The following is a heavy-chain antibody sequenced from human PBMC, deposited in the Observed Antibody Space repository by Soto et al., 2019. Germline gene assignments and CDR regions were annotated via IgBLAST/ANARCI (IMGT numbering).Heavy chain of an antibody. V-gene: IGHV4-59*01. CDR1: GVSISGYY. J-gene: IGHJ6*02. Sequence: SETLSLTCTLSGVSISGYYWNWIRQAPGKGLEWVGYIYSSGSTIYNPSLDSRVTISLDTSKNQFSLRLTSVTAADSAIYYCARVDYLRIPDYGMDVWGQGTTVTVSS. D-gene: IGHD4-17*01. CDR2: IYSSGST. CDR3: ARVDYLRIPDYGMDV.